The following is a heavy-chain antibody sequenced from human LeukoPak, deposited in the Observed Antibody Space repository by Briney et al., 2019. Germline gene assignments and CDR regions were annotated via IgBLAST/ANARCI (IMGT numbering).Heavy chain of an antibody. CDR3: AREPVAGTAKEYYFDY. Sequence: SETLSLTCAVYGGSFSGYYWSWIRQPPGKGLEWIGEINHSGSTNYNPSLKSRVTISVDTSKNQFSLKPSSVTAADTAVYYCAREPVAGTAKEYYFDYWGQGTLVTVSS. J-gene: IGHJ4*02. V-gene: IGHV4-34*01. CDR1: GGSFSGYY. D-gene: IGHD6-19*01. CDR2: INHSGST.